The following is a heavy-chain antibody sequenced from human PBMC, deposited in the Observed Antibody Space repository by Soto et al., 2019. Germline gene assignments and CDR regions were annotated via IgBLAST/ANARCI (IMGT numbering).Heavy chain of an antibody. V-gene: IGHV3-23*01. CDR2: ISGSGGST. D-gene: IGHD3-22*01. Sequence: GGSLRLSCAASGFTFSSYAMSWVRQAPGKGLEWVSAISGSGGSTYYADSVKGRFTISRDNSKNTLYLQMNSLRAEDTAVYYCAKEISDFNYDSSGYRDAFDIWGQGTMVTVSS. J-gene: IGHJ3*02. CDR1: GFTFSSYA. CDR3: AKEISDFNYDSSGYRDAFDI.